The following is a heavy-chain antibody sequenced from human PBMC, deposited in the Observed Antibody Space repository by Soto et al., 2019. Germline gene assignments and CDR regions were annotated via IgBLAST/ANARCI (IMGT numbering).Heavy chain of an antibody. Sequence: GGSLRLSCAASGFTFSNAWMSWVRQAPGKGLEWVGRIKSKTDGGTTDYAAPVKGRFTISRDDSKNTLYLQMNSMKTEDTAVYYCTDSSGYYHDAFDIWGQGTMVTVSS. CDR2: IKSKTDGGTT. D-gene: IGHD3-22*01. V-gene: IGHV3-15*01. CDR3: TDSSGYYHDAFDI. CDR1: GFTFSNAW. J-gene: IGHJ3*02.